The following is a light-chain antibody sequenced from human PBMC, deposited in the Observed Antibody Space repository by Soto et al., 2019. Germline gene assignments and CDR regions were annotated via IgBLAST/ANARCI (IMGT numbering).Light chain of an antibody. CDR3: TSYTGTNNFRV. Sequence: QSALTQPPSASGSPGQSVTISCTGTSTDVGGYNYVSWYQQHPGKAPKLMIYEVTKRPSGVPDRFSGSKSGNTASLTVYGLQAEDEADYYCTSYTGTNNFRVFGGGTKLTVL. CDR1: STDVGGYNY. V-gene: IGLV2-8*01. CDR2: EVT. J-gene: IGLJ3*02.